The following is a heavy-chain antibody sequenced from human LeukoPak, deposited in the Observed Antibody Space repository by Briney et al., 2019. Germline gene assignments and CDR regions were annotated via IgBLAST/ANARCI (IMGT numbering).Heavy chain of an antibody. V-gene: IGHV1-8*02. CDR2: MNPNSGNT. CDR3: ASTALASSSLSPFDY. D-gene: IGHD6-6*01. Sequence: GASVKVSCKASGYAFTSYGISWVRQATGQGLEWMGWMNPNSGNTGYAQKFQGRVTMTRNTSISTAYMELSRLRSDDTAVYYCASTALASSSLSPFDYWGQGTLVTVSS. CDR1: GYAFTSYG. J-gene: IGHJ4*02.